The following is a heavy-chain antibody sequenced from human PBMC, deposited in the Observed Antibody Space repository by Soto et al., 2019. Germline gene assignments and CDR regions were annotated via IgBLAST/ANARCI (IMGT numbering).Heavy chain of an antibody. V-gene: IGHV3-74*01. CDR3: ARGSVVGATGDY. CDR1: GFTFSSHW. D-gene: IGHD1-26*01. Sequence: EVQLVESGGGLVQPGGSLRLSCAASGFTFSSHWMHWVRQAPGKGLVWVSRINSDGSSTSYADFVKGRFTISRDNAKNTLYLQMNSLRAEDTAVYYCARGSVVGATGDYWGQGTLVTVSS. CDR2: INSDGSST. J-gene: IGHJ4*02.